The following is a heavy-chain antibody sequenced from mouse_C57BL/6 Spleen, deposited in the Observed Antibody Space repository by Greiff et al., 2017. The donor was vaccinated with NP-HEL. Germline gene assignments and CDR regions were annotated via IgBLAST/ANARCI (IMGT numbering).Heavy chain of an antibody. CDR1: GYTFTSYW. Sequence: VQLQQSGAELVKAGASVKMSCKASGYTFTSYWMHWVKQRLGQGLEWFAETNPTNGRTYYNEKFKSKATLTVDKSSSTSYMLLSGPTCEDSAVYYCARIKKILATFFDYWCQGTALTDSS. J-gene: IGHJ2*01. V-gene: IGHV1S81*02. CDR3: ARIKKILATFFDY. CDR2: TNPTNGRT. D-gene: IGHD1-1*01.